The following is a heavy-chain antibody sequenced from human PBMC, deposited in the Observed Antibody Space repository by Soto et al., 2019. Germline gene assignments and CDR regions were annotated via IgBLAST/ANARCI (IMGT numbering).Heavy chain of an antibody. CDR3: AITTYSSSPEDYYGMNV. J-gene: IGHJ6*02. Sequence: PGGSLRLSCAASGFTVSSNYMSWVRQAPGKGLEWVSVIYSGGSTYYADSVKGRFTISRDNSKNTLYLQMNSLRAEDTAVYYCAITTYSSSPEDYYGMNVWGQGTTVTVSS. CDR1: GFTVSSNY. CDR2: IYSGGST. D-gene: IGHD6-13*01. V-gene: IGHV3-53*01.